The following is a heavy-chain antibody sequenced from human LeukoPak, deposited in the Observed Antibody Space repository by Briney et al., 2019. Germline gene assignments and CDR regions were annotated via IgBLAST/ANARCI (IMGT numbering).Heavy chain of an antibody. CDR3: ARGSPGSSRAPKNWFDP. V-gene: IGHV4-38-2*02. CDR2: IYYSGST. D-gene: IGHD3-10*01. J-gene: IGHJ5*02. Sequence: SETLSLTCTVSGYSISSAFYWGWIRPPPGKGLEWIGSIYYSGSTYYNPSLKSRVTISVDTSKNQFSLKLSSVTAADTAVYYCARGSPGSSRAPKNWFDPWGQGTLVTVSS. CDR1: GYSISSAFY.